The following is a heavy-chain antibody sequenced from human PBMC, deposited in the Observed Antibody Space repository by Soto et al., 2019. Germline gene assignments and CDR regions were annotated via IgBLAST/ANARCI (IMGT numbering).Heavy chain of an antibody. CDR2: IYYSGST. CDR3: ARAKYSGYEFDY. Sequence: TSETLSLTCTVSGGSISSYYWSWIRQPPGKGLEWIGYIYYSGSTNYNPSLKSRVTISVDTSKNQFSLKLSSVTAADTAVYYCARAKYSGYEFDYWGQGTLVTVSS. CDR1: GGSISSYY. V-gene: IGHV4-59*01. D-gene: IGHD5-12*01. J-gene: IGHJ4*02.